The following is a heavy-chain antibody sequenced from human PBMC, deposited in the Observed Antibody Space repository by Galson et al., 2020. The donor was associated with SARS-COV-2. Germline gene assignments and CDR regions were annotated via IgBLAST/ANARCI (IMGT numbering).Heavy chain of an antibody. CDR2: ISYDGSEK. J-gene: IGHJ4*02. D-gene: IGHD4-17*01. V-gene: IGHV3-30*18. CDR3: AKERRWREYYFDN. CDR1: GFTFSSYG. Sequence: QAGGSLRLSCAASGFTFSSYGIHWVRQAPGKGLEWLATISYDGSEKYYADSVKGRFTMSRDNSKNMVYVQMTKLRDDDTAVYYCAKERRWREYYFDNWGQGTLVTVSS.